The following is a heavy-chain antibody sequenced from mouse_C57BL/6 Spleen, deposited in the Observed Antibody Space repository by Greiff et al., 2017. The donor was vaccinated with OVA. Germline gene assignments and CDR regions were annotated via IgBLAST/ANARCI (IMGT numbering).Heavy chain of an antibody. J-gene: IGHJ4*01. CDR3: ARQDSNYVGYAMDY. V-gene: IGHV2-6-1*01. CDR2: IWSDGST. D-gene: IGHD2-5*01. Sequence: VKLQESGPGLVAPSQSLSITCTVSGFSLTSYGVHWVRQPPGTGLEWLVVIWSDGSTTYNSALKSRLSISKDNSKSQVFLKMNSLQTDDTAMYYCARQDSNYVGYAMDYWGQGTSVTVSS. CDR1: GFSLTSYG.